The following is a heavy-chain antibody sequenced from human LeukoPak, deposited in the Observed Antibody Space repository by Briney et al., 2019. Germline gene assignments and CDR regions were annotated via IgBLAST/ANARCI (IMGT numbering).Heavy chain of an antibody. CDR3: ARGHCGGDCYPFDY. Sequence: ASVKASCKASGYTFTGYYMHWVRQAPGQGLEWMGWINPNSGGTNYAQKFQGRVTMTRDTSISTAYMVLSRLRSDDTAVYYCARGHCGGDCYPFDYWGKGTLVTVSS. J-gene: IGHJ4*02. CDR2: INPNSGGT. CDR1: GYTFTGYY. V-gene: IGHV1-2*02. D-gene: IGHD2-21*02.